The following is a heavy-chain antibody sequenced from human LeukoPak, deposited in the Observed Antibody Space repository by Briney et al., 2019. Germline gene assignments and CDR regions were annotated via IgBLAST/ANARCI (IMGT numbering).Heavy chain of an antibody. CDR2: ISAYNGNT. D-gene: IGHD3-3*01. Sequence: ASVKVSCKASGYTFSNYGISWVRQAPGQGLEWMGWISAYNGNTNYAQKPQGRVSMTTDTSTSTAYMELRSLRSDDTAVYYCARGPGDYYAFWSGYLTFDYWGQGTLVTVSS. CDR1: GYTFSNYG. CDR3: ARGPGDYYAFWSGYLTFDY. J-gene: IGHJ4*02. V-gene: IGHV1-18*01.